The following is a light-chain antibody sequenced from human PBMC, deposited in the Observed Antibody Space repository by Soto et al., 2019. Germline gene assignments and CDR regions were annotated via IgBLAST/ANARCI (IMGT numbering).Light chain of an antibody. V-gene: IGKV3D-15*01. Sequence: EIVMSQSPPTLSVSPGERATLSCRASQSISTNVAWYQHKPGQSPRLLVYGASTRATTTPGRFSGSGSGTEFTLSIRSLQSDDLATYYCQQYNSYSLITLGHGTRLEIK. CDR2: GAS. J-gene: IGKJ5*01. CDR1: QSISTN. CDR3: QQYNSYSLIT.